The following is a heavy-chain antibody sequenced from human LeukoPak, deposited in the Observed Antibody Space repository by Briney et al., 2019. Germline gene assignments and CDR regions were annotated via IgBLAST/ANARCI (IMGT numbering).Heavy chain of an antibody. CDR1: GFTFSSYS. D-gene: IGHD4-17*01. CDR2: ISSSSSYI. V-gene: IGHV3-21*01. CDR3: AKGWLTVIPPGLDY. Sequence: GGSLRLSCAASGFTFSSYSMNWVRQAPGKGLEWVSSISSSSSYIYYADSVKGRFTISRDNAKNSLYLQMNSLRAEDTAVYYCAKGWLTVIPPGLDYWGQGTLVTVSS. J-gene: IGHJ4*02.